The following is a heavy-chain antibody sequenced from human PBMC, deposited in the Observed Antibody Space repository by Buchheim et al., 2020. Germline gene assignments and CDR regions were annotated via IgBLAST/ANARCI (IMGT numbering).Heavy chain of an antibody. CDR2: ITGGGVTT. CDR3: TRSMAVAGYSFYYYGMDV. D-gene: IGHD6-19*01. Sequence: EVQLLESGGDLVQPGGSLRLSCAGSGFTSINHALNWVRQAPGKGMEWVSSITGGGVTTYYADSVKGRFTISRDNSRSTLYLQMNSLGAEDTATYFCTRSMAVAGYSFYYYGMDVWGPGTT. J-gene: IGHJ6*02. V-gene: IGHV3-23*01. CDR1: GFTSINHA.